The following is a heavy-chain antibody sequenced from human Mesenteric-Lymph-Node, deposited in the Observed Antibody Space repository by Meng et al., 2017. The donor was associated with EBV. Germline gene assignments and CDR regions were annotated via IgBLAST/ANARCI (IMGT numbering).Heavy chain of an antibody. Sequence: LQDSGPGRVKPSETLSLTCTVSGGSISMSNYYWGWIRQPPGKGLEWIGSIYYSGSTHYNPSLKSRVTISEDTSKNQFSLKVSSVIAADTAVYYCARREASSPGWFDPWGQGTLVTVSS. J-gene: IGHJ5*02. D-gene: IGHD6-13*01. CDR3: ARREASSPGWFDP. V-gene: IGHV4-39*01. CDR1: GGSISMSNYY. CDR2: IYYSGST.